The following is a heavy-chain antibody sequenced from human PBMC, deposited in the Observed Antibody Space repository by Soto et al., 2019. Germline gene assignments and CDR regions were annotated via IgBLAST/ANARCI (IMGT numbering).Heavy chain of an antibody. CDR1: GGTFSSYA. V-gene: IGHV1-69*12. CDR3: ARVPVVVAATYYGMDV. Sequence: QVQLVQSGAEVKKPGSSVKVSCKASGGTFSSYAISWVRQAPGQGLEWMGGIIPIFGTANYAQKIQGRVTITADESTSTAYMELSSLRSEDTAVYYCARVPVVVAATYYGMDVWGQGTTVTVSS. J-gene: IGHJ6*02. D-gene: IGHD2-15*01. CDR2: IIPIFGTA.